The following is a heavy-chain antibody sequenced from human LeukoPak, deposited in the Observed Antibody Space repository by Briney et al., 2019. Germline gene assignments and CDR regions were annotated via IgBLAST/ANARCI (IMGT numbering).Heavy chain of an antibody. D-gene: IGHD1-26*01. J-gene: IGHJ4*02. CDR3: ARGRSTWHLDY. CDR1: GFTFSSYS. CDR2: ISSTNGYI. Sequence: GGSLRLSCAASGFTFSSYSMNWVRQAPGQGLEWVSYISSTNGYIYYADSVRGRFTISRVNAKNSLSLQMNSLRAEDTAVYYCARGRSTWHLDYWGQGTLVTVSS. V-gene: IGHV3-21*01.